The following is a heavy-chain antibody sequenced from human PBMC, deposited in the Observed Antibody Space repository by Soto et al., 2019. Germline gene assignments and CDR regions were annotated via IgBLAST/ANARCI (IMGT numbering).Heavy chain of an antibody. Sequence: GGSLRLSCAASEFTFSNYAMSWVRQAPGKGLEWVSSISDNGGTTYYADSVKGRFTISRDNSKNTLYLQMNSLRAEDTAVYYCARAQRATRRDSDYYYYGMDVWGQGTTVTVSS. CDR3: ARAQRATRRDSDYYYYGMDV. V-gene: IGHV3-23*01. CDR2: ISDNGGTT. CDR1: EFTFSNYA. D-gene: IGHD1-26*01. J-gene: IGHJ6*02.